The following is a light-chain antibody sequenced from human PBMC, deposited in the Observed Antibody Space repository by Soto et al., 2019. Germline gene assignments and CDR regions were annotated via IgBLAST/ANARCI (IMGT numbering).Light chain of an antibody. Sequence: EIVMTQSPATLSVSPGGRATLSCRASQSVSSNLAWYQQKPGQAPRLLIYGASSRATGIPDRFRGSGSGADFTLTISRLEPEDFAVYYCQQYGTSPYTFGQGTKVGIK. CDR1: QSVSSN. J-gene: IGKJ2*01. V-gene: IGKV3-20*01. CDR3: QQYGTSPYT. CDR2: GAS.